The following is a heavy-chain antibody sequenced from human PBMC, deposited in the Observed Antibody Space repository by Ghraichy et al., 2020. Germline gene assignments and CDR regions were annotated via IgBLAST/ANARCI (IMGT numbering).Heavy chain of an antibody. CDR3: TRDGRWFGELLGYFDY. CDR1: GFTFGDYA. CDR2: IRSKAYGGTT. V-gene: IGHV3-49*03. D-gene: IGHD3-10*01. J-gene: IGHJ4*02. Sequence: GESLNISCTASGFTFGDYAMSWFRQAPGKGLEWVGFIRSKAYGGTTEYAASVKGRFTISRDDSKSIAYLQMNSLKTEDTAVYYCTRDGRWFGELLGYFDYWGQGTLVTVSS.